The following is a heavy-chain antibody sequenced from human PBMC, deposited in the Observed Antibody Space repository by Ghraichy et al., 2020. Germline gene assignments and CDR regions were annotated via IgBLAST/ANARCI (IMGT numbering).Heavy chain of an antibody. J-gene: IGHJ5*02. CDR2: IYTSGST. Sequence: SETLSLTCTVSSGSISSGSYYWSWIRQPAGKGLEWIGRIYTSGSTNYNPSLKSRVTISVDTSKNQFSLKLSSVTAADTAVYYCARDLTMVRGVINWFDPWGQGTLVTVSS. D-gene: IGHD3-10*01. V-gene: IGHV4-61*02. CDR1: SGSISSGSYY. CDR3: ARDLTMVRGVINWFDP.